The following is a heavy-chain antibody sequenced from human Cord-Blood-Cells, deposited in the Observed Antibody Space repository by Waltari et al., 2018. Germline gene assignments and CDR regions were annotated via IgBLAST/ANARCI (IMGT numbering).Heavy chain of an antibody. D-gene: IGHD3-3*01. CDR3: ARFLLEWPMPGWYFDY. CDR1: GGSFSGYY. J-gene: IGHJ4*02. Sequence: QVQLQQWGAGLLKPSETLSPTCAVYGGSFSGYYWTWIPPPPGKGLEWIGEINHSGSTNYNPSLKSRVTISVDTSKNQFSLKLSSVTAADTAVYYCARFLLEWPMPGWYFDYWGQGTLVTVSS. V-gene: IGHV4-34*01. CDR2: INHSGST.